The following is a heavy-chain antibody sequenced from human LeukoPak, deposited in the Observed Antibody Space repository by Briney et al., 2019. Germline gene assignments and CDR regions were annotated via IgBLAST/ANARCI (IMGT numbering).Heavy chain of an antibody. Sequence: ASVKVSCKASGYTFTSYDINWVRQATGQGLEWMGWMNPNSGNPGYAQKFQGRVTMTRSTSISTAYMELSSLRSEDTAVYYCARAMVRGVIIPGYWGQGTLVTVSS. J-gene: IGHJ4*02. CDR1: GYTFTSYD. CDR3: ARAMVRGVIIPGY. V-gene: IGHV1-8*01. D-gene: IGHD3-10*01. CDR2: MNPNSGNP.